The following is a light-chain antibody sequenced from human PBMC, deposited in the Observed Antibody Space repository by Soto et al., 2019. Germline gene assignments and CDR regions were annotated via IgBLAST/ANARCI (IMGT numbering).Light chain of an antibody. CDR3: QSYSSSLRGHKDN. CDR1: SSDIGAGFD. CDR2: GTI. Sequence: QSVLTQPPSVSGAPGQGVTISCTGPSSDIGAGFDVHWYQRVPGTAPNLLIFGTINRPSGVPDRFSGSTSGTSAYLAVYGLQAEDDAEYDCQSYSSSLRGHKDNFGTGTKVTV. J-gene: IGLJ1*01. V-gene: IGLV1-40*01.